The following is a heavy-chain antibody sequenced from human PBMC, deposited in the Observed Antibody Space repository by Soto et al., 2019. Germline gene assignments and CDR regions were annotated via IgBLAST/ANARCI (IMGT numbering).Heavy chain of an antibody. J-gene: IGHJ4*02. CDR3: AKDVLRYFDWLLDY. V-gene: IGHV1-18*01. CDR2: ISAYNGNT. Sequence: GASVKVSCKASGYTFTSYGISWVRQAPGQGLEWMGWISAYNGNTNYADSVKGRFTISRDNSKNTLYLQMNSLRAEDTAVYYCAKDVLRYFDWLLDYWGQGTLVTVSS. D-gene: IGHD3-9*01. CDR1: GYTFTSYG.